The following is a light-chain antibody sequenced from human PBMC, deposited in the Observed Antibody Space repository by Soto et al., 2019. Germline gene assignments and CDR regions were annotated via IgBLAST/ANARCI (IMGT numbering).Light chain of an antibody. CDR3: QVWDSSSDHVV. V-gene: IGLV3-21*04. CDR2: FDS. J-gene: IGLJ2*01. Sequence: SYELTQPPSVSVAPGKTARFTCGGNNIGSKSVHWYQQKPGQTPILVIYFDSDRPSGIPERFSGYNSGNTATLTISRVEAGDEADYYCQVWDSSSDHVVFGGRTKLTVL. CDR1: NIGSKS.